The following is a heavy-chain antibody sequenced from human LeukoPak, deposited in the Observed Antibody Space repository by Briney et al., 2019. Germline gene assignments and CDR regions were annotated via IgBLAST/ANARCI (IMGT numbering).Heavy chain of an antibody. Sequence: SETLSLTCTVSGGSISSSSYYWGWIRQPPGKGLEWIGTTSYSRSTYYNPSLKSRVTISVDTWNQFSLKLSSVTAADTAVYYCARVLYYYDSSAYTRFRNFDYWGQGTLVTVFS. D-gene: IGHD3-22*01. CDR3: ARVLYYYDSSAYTRFRNFDY. CDR2: TSYSRST. J-gene: IGHJ4*02. V-gene: IGHV4-39*01. CDR1: GGSISSSSYY.